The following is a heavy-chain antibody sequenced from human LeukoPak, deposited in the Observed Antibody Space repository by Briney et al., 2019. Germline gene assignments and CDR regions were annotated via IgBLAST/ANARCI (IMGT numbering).Heavy chain of an antibody. CDR1: GFTFSSYG. D-gene: IGHD3-10*01. V-gene: IGHV3-30*02. CDR2: IRYDGSNK. CDR3: AEERTYYYGSGSYYNWAFDV. J-gene: IGHJ3*01. Sequence: GGSLRLSCAASGFTFSSYGMHWVRQAPGKGLEWVAFIRYDGSNKYYADSVKGRFTISRDNSKNTLYLQMNSLRAEDTAVYYCAEERTYYYGSGSYYNWAFDVWGQGTMVTVSS.